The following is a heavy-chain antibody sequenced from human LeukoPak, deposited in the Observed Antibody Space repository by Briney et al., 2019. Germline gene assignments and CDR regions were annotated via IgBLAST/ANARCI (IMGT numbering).Heavy chain of an antibody. Sequence: PSQTLSLTCTVSGGSISSGDYYWSWIRQPPGKGLEWIGYIYYSGSTYYNPSLKSRVTISVDTSKNQFSLKLSSVTAADTAVYYCARGRYSYGYLGLYYYYYYGMDVWGQGTTVTVSS. CDR3: ARGRYSYGYLGLYYYYYYGMDV. J-gene: IGHJ6*02. CDR1: GGSISSGDYY. D-gene: IGHD5-18*01. V-gene: IGHV4-30-4*01. CDR2: IYYSGST.